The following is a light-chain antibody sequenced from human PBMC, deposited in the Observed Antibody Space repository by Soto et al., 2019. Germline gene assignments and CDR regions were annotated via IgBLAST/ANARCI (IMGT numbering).Light chain of an antibody. CDR2: ENS. CDR3: QSYDNTNVV. V-gene: IGLV6-57*04. CDR1: SGNIASSY. Sequence: NFMLTQPHSVSESPGKTVTISCSRSSGNIASSYVQWYQQRPGSPPTTVIYENSQRPSGVPDRFSASIDSSSKSASLTISGLKTGDEADYYCQSYDNTNVVFGGGTKVTVL. J-gene: IGLJ2*01.